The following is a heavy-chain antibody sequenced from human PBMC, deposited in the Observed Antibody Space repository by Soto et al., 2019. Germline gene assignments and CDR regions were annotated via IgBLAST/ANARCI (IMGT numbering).Heavy chain of an antibody. CDR1: GGSFSGYY. CDR3: ARVSTVTKLDY. J-gene: IGHJ4*01. Sequence: SETLSLTCAVYGGSFSGYYWSWIRQPPGKGLEWIGEINHSGSTNYNPSLKSRVTISVDTSKNQFSLTLSSVTAADTAVYYCARVSTVTKLDYWGHGMLVTRLL. V-gene: IGHV4-34*01. CDR2: INHSGST. D-gene: IGHD4-17*01.